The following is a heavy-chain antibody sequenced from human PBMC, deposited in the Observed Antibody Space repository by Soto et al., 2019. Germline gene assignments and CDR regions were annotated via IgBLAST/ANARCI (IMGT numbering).Heavy chain of an antibody. Sequence: GGSLRLSCAASGFTFSSYSMNWVRQAPGKGLEWVSSISSSSSYIYYADSVKGRFTISRDNAKNSLYLQMNSRRAEDTAVYYCARIPIYSGYDWPGVYWGQGTLVTVSS. CDR1: GFTFSSYS. CDR3: ARIPIYSGYDWPGVY. J-gene: IGHJ4*02. D-gene: IGHD5-12*01. CDR2: ISSSSSYI. V-gene: IGHV3-21*01.